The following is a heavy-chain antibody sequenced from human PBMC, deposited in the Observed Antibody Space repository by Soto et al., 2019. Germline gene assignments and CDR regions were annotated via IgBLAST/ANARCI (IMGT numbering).Heavy chain of an antibody. V-gene: IGHV3-23*04. D-gene: IGHD5-18*01. CDR3: AKDRRRGYSYGFDY. CDR2: ISGSGGST. Sequence: EVQLVESGGGLIQPGGSLRLSCAASGFTVSSNYMSWVRQAPGKGLEWVSAISGSGGSTYYADSVKGRFTISRDNSKNTLYLQMNSLRAEDTAVYYCAKDRRRGYSYGFDYWGQGTLVTVSS. CDR1: GFTVSSNY. J-gene: IGHJ4*02.